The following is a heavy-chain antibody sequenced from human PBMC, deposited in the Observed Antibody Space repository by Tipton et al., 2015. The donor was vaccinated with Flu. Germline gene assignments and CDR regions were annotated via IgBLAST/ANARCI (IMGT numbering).Heavy chain of an antibody. Sequence: SLRLSCAASGFTFSSYGMHWVRQAPGKGLEWVAVIWSDGSNEYYTDSVKGRFTISRDHSKNTLYLQMNSLRAEDTAVYYCATGGPARPPHAVFDYWGQGTLVTVSS. CDR3: ATGGPARPPHAVFDY. D-gene: IGHD2-15*01. J-gene: IGHJ4*02. CDR2: IWSDGSNE. CDR1: GFTFSSYG. V-gene: IGHV3-33*01.